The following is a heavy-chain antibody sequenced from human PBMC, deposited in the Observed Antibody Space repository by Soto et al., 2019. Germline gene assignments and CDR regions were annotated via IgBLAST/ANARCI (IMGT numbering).Heavy chain of an antibody. D-gene: IGHD1-26*01. Sequence: PGGSLRLSCAASGFTFSSYAMSWVRQAPGKGLEWVSAISGSGGSTYYADSVKGRFTISRDNSKNTLYLQMNSLRAEDTAVYYCAKGNSGSYYLGLGMDVWGQGTTVTVYS. CDR1: GFTFSSYA. V-gene: IGHV3-23*01. CDR2: ISGSGGST. CDR3: AKGNSGSYYLGLGMDV. J-gene: IGHJ6*02.